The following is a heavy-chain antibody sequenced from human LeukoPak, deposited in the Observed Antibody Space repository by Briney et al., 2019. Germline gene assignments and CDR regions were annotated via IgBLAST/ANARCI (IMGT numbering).Heavy chain of an antibody. CDR1: GGTFSSYA. Sequence: SVKVSCKASGGTFSSYATSWVRQAPGQGLEWMGGIIPIFGTANYAQKFQGRVTITADESTSTAYMELSSLRSEDTAVYYCARDNLGRFDPWGQGTLVTVSS. V-gene: IGHV1-69*13. J-gene: IGHJ5*02. CDR2: IIPIFGTA. D-gene: IGHD7-27*01. CDR3: ARDNLGRFDP.